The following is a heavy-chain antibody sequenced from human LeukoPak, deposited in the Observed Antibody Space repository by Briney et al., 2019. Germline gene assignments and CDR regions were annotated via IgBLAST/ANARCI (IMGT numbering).Heavy chain of an antibody. J-gene: IGHJ3*02. CDR1: GGSLGGYY. D-gene: IGHD2-8*01. CDR2: IYSSGST. V-gene: IGHV4-4*07. CDR3: ARLNGDGFDI. Sequence: PSETLSLTCTVSGGSLGGYYWYWIRQPAGKGLEWIGRIYSSGSTNYAPSLKSRVTMSIDTSKKHLSLKLNTVTAADTAVYYCARLNGDGFDIWGQGTKVIVSS.